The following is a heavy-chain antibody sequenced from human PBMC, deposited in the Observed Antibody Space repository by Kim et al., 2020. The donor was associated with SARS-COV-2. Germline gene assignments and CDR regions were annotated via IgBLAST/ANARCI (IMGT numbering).Heavy chain of an antibody. J-gene: IGHJ4*02. CDR3: ARRYSSGWYLDY. Sequence: SETLSLTCTVSGGSISSSSYYWGWIRQPPGKGLEWIGSIYYSGSTYYNPSLKSRVTISVDTSKNQFSLKLSSVTAADTAVYYCARRYSSGWYLDYWGQGTLVTVSS. D-gene: IGHD6-19*01. CDR2: IYYSGST. CDR1: GGSISSSSYY. V-gene: IGHV4-39*01.